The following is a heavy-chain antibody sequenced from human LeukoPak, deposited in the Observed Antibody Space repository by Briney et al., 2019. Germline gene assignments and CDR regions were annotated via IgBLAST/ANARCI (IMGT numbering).Heavy chain of an antibody. Sequence: PGGSLRLSCAASGFTFSSYSMNWVRQAPGKGLEWVSSISSSSSYIYYADSVTGRFSISRDNAKNSLYLQMNSLRAEDTAVYYCARTSIATGYPLGYWGQGTLVTVSS. D-gene: IGHD3-9*01. CDR1: GFTFSSYS. CDR2: ISSSSSYI. V-gene: IGHV3-21*01. CDR3: ARTSIATGYPLGY. J-gene: IGHJ4*02.